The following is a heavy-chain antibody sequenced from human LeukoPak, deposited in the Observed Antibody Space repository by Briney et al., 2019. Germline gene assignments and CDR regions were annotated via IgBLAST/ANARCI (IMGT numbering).Heavy chain of an antibody. V-gene: IGHV4-39*07. CDR1: GGSISSSSYY. D-gene: IGHD7-27*01. CDR3: ARGPLGIGDY. Sequence: SETLSLTCTVSGGSISSSSYYWGWIRQPPGKGLEWIGSIYYSGSTYYNPSLKSRVTISVDTSKNQFSLKLSSVTAADTAVCYCARGPLGIGDYWGQGTLVTVSS. CDR2: IYYSGST. J-gene: IGHJ4*02.